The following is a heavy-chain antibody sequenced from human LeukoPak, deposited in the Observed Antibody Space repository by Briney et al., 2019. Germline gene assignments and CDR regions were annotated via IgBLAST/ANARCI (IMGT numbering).Heavy chain of an antibody. V-gene: IGHV1-69*13. J-gene: IGHJ4*02. CDR2: IIPIFGTA. CDR3: ARDGEEMGSYFDY. Sequence: SVKVSCKASGYTFTSYGISWVRQAPGQGLEWMGGIIPIFGTANYAQKFQGRVTITADESTSTAYMELSSLRSEDTAVYYCARDGEEMGSYFDYWGQGTLVTVSS. D-gene: IGHD5-24*01. CDR1: GYTFTSYG.